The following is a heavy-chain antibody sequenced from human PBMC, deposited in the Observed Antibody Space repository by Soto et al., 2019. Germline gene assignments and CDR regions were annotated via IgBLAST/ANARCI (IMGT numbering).Heavy chain of an antibody. CDR2: IRQDGSEK. CDR3: AREIVVARGASYFDY. V-gene: IGHV3-7*04. Sequence: GGSLRLSCVGSGFTFSSNWMTWVRQAPGKGLEWVGNIRQDGSEKNYVDSVKGRFTISRDNAKNSLYLQMNSLRAEDTAVYYCAREIVVARGASYFDYWGQGTLVTVSS. D-gene: IGHD2-15*01. CDR1: GFTFSSNW. J-gene: IGHJ4*02.